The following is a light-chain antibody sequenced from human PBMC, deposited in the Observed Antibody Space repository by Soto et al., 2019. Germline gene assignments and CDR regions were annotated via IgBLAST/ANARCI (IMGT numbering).Light chain of an antibody. CDR2: AAS. J-gene: IGKJ5*01. CDR1: QSISRH. V-gene: IGKV1-39*01. Sequence: DIQATQSPSSLSASVGDRVTITCRASQSISRHLNWYQQKPGKAPKLLIYAASSLQSEVPSRFSGSGSGTDFTLTITSLQPEDFATYYCQQSYGTPITFGQGTRLEIK. CDR3: QQSYGTPIT.